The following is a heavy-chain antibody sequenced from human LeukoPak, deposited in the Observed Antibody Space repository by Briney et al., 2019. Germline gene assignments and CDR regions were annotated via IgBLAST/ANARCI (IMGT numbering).Heavy chain of an antibody. J-gene: IGHJ4*02. CDR3: AKDQDFWSGYYTN. CDR2: ISGSGGST. D-gene: IGHD3-3*01. CDR1: GFTFSSYA. Sequence: GGSLRLSCAASGFTFSSYAMSWVRQAPGKGLEWVSAISGSGGSTYYADSVKGRFTISRDNSKNKLYLQMNSLRAEDTAVYYCAKDQDFWSGYYTNWGQGTLVTVSS. V-gene: IGHV3-23*01.